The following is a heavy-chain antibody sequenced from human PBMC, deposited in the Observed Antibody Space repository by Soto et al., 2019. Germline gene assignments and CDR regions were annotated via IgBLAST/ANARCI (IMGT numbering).Heavy chain of an antibody. CDR1: GFTFSSYS. J-gene: IGHJ5*02. CDR3: ARERYDSSFLRFDP. CDR2: ISSSSSTI. Sequence: HPRGSLRLSCAASGFTFSSYSMNWVRQAPGKGLEWVSYISSSSSTIYYADSVKGRFTISRDNAKNSLYLQMNSLRDEDTAVYYCARERYDSSFLRFDPWGQGTLVTVSS. V-gene: IGHV3-48*02. D-gene: IGHD3-22*01.